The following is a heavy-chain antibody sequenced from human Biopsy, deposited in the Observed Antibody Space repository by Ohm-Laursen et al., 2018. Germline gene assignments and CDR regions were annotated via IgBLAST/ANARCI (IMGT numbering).Heavy chain of an antibody. CDR1: GDTISTYY. D-gene: IGHD5-12*01. Sequence: SETLSLTCTVSGDTISTYYWNWIRQTPGKGLEWIGYTHYTGHIRINPSLNSRATISVDTSKDQFSLKLSSLTAADTAIYYCARNRVDVVKVTTIGWNFDLWGRGTLVTVS. V-gene: IGHV4-59*08. CDR3: ARNRVDVVKVTTIGWNFDL. CDR2: THYTGHI. J-gene: IGHJ2*01.